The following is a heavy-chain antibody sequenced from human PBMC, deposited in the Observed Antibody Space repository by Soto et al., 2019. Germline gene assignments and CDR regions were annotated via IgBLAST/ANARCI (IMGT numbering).Heavy chain of an antibody. CDR3: AIADSSSSGLPGY. CDR2: ISGSCGST. D-gene: IGHD6-6*01. Sequence: GGSLRLSCAASGFTFSSYAMSWVRQAPGKGLEWVSAISGSCGSTYYADSVKGRFTISRDNSKNTLYLLMNSLRAVDTAVYYCAIADSSSSGLPGYWGQGTLVTVSS. CDR1: GFTFSSYA. J-gene: IGHJ4*02. V-gene: IGHV3-23*01.